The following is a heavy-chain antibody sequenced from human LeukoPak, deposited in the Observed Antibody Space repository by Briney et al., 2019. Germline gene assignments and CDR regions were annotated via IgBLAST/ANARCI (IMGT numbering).Heavy chain of an antibody. Sequence: GGSLRLSCAASGFTFSSYGMHWVRQAPGQGLEWVSGISWNSGNIGYADSVKGRFTISRDNAKNSLYLQMNSLRAEDTAVYYCARDIHDYGDYEGGLGDYFDYWGQETLVTVSS. CDR1: GFTFSSYG. V-gene: IGHV3-9*01. CDR2: ISWNSGNI. J-gene: IGHJ4*02. CDR3: ARDIHDYGDYEGGLGDYFDY. D-gene: IGHD4-17*01.